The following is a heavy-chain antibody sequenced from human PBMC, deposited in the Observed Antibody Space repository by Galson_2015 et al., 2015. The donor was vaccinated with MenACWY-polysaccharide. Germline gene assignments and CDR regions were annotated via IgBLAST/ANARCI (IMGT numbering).Heavy chain of an antibody. CDR3: AREGSRIVFHAFDI. D-gene: IGHD6-13*01. V-gene: IGHV3-33*05. CDR2: IQYDGSIK. J-gene: IGHJ3*02. CDR1: GFNFRGSG. Sequence: SLRLSCAASGFNFRGSGMHWVRQAPGKGLEWVAVIQYDGSIKVYADSVKGRFTISRDNSKNTLFLEMNSLRAEDTAVYFCAREGSRIVFHAFDIWGQG.